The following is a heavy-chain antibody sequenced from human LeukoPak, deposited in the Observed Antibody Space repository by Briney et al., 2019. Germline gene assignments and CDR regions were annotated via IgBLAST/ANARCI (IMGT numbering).Heavy chain of an antibody. CDR1: GFTFSNAW. V-gene: IGHV3-15*01. D-gene: IGHD6-19*01. CDR2: IKSKTNGGTT. Sequence: GGSLRLSCAASGFTFSNAWMSWVRQAPGKGLEWVGRIKSKTNGGTTDYAAPVKGRFTISRDDSKNTLYLQMNSLKTEDTAVYYCTTDSYDSSGWPIDYGGQGTLVTVS. J-gene: IGHJ4*02. CDR3: TTDSYDSSGWPIDY.